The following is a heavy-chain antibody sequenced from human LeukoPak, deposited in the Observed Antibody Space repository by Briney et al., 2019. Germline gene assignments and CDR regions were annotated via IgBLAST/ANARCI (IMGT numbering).Heavy chain of an antibody. CDR1: GGTFSSYA. Sequence: GASVKVSCKASGGTFSSYAISWVRQAPGQGLEWMGGIIPIFGTANYAQKFQGRVTITADKSTSTAYMELSNLRSEDTAVYYCARSFKVVRGVIDYYYYGMDVWGKGTTVTVSS. J-gene: IGHJ6*04. V-gene: IGHV1-69*06. D-gene: IGHD3-10*01. CDR3: ARSFKVVRGVIDYYYYGMDV. CDR2: IIPIFGTA.